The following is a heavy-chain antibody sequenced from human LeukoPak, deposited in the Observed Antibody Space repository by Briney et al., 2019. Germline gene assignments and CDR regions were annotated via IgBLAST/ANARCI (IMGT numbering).Heavy chain of an antibody. J-gene: IGHJ4*02. CDR2: ISGSGGIT. V-gene: IGHV3-23*01. D-gene: IGHD5-12*01. Sequence: PGGSLRLSCAATGFTFSSYAMSWVRQAPGKGLEWVSTISGSGGITYYIDSVKGRFTVSRDNSNNMLYLQMNSLRAEDTAAYYCAKSVDIARGYFDYWGQGTLVTVSS. CDR1: GFTFSSYA. CDR3: AKSVDIARGYFDY.